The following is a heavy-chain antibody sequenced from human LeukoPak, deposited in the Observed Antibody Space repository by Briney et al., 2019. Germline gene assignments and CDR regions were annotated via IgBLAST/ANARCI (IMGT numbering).Heavy chain of an antibody. V-gene: IGHV3-66*01. CDR2: IYSGGST. CDR1: GFTVSSNY. CDR3: ARDMRLYGSSGHFDS. J-gene: IGHJ4*02. D-gene: IGHD6-13*01. Sequence: GRSLRLSCAASGFTVSSNYMSWVRQAPGKGLEWVSVIYSGGSTYYADSVKGRFTISRDNSKNTLYLQMNSLRAEDTAVYYCARDMRLYGSSGHFDSWGQGTLVTVSS.